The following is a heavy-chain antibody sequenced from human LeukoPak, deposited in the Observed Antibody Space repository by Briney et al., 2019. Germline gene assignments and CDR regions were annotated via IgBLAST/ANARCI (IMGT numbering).Heavy chain of an antibody. J-gene: IGHJ4*02. D-gene: IGHD2-15*01. Sequence: SETLSLTCAVYGGSFSGYYWSWIRQPPGKGLEWIGEINHSGSTNYNPSLKSRVTISVDTSKNQFSLKLSSVTAADTAVYYCARHGCAGGSCYLTGYYFDYWGQGTLVTVSS. CDR3: ARHGCAGGSCYLTGYYFDY. CDR2: INHSGST. CDR1: GGSFSGYY. V-gene: IGHV4-34*01.